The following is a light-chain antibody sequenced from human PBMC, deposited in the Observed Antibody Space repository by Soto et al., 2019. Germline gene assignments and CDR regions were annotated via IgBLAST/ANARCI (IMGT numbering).Light chain of an antibody. CDR3: QQYGSSPPT. CDR2: GES. J-gene: IGKJ1*01. V-gene: IGKV3-20*01. CDR1: QSVSTNY. Sequence: EIVLTQSPGTLSLSPGERATLSCRASQSVSTNYLAWYQRKPGQAPRLLIYGESSRATGIPDRFSGSGSGTDFTLTITRLEPEDFAVYYCQQYGSSPPTFGQGTKVEIK.